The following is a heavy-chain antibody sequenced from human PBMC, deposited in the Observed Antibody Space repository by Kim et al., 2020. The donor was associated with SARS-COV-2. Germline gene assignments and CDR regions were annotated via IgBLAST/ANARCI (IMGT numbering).Heavy chain of an antibody. CDR2: IYYSGST. CDR3: ARQTDVLRYFDWLLTP. V-gene: IGHV4-39*01. Sequence: SETLSLTCTVSGGSISSSSYYWGWIRQPPGKGLEWIGGIYYSGSTYYNPSLKSRVTISVDTSKNQFSLKLSSVTAADTAVYYCARQTDVLRYFDWLLTPWGQGTLVTVSS. CDR1: GGSISSSSYY. J-gene: IGHJ4*02. D-gene: IGHD3-9*01.